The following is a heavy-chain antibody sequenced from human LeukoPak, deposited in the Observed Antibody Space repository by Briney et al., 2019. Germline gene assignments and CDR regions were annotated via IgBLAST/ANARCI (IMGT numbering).Heavy chain of an antibody. CDR3: ARDGGIAAAGDYYYYYGMDV. CDR2: INPNSGGT. CDR1: GYTFTGYY. J-gene: IGHJ6*02. Sequence: ASVKVSCKASGYTFTGYYMHWVRQAPGQGLERMGWINPNSGGTNYAQKFQGRVTMTRDTSISTAYMELSRLRSDDTAVYYCARDGGIAAAGDYYYYYGMDVWGQGTTVTVSS. D-gene: IGHD6-13*01. V-gene: IGHV1-2*02.